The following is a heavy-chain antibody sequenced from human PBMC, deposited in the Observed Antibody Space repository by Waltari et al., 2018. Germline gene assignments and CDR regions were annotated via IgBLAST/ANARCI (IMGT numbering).Heavy chain of an antibody. CDR1: GFTFSSYA. D-gene: IGHD6-13*01. J-gene: IGHJ3*02. CDR3: AKDDKAAAPFDI. CDR2: IYSGGST. V-gene: IGHV3-23*03. Sequence: EVQLLESGGGLVQPGGSLRLSCAASGFTFSSYAMSWVRQAPGKGLEWVSVIYSGGSTYYADSVKGRFTSSRDNSKNTLYLQMNSLRAEDTAVYYCAKDDKAAAPFDIWGQGTMVTVSS.